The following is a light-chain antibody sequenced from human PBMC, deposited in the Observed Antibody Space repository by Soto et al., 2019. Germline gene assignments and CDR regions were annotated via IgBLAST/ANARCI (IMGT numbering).Light chain of an antibody. Sequence: QSALTQPASVSGSPGQSITISCTGTSSDVGGYNYVSWYQHHPGKAPKLIIYDVSNRPSGVSIRFSGPKSANTASLTISGLQPEDEADYHCSSYTTSNTRQIVFGTGXKVPGL. CDR2: DVS. V-gene: IGLV2-14*03. CDR1: SSDVGGYNY. J-gene: IGLJ1*01. CDR3: SSYTTSNTRQIV.